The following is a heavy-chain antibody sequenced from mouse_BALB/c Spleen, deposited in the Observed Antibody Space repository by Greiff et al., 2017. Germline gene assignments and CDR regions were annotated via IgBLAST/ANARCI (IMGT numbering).Heavy chain of an antibody. CDR2: INPSSGYT. Sequence: QVQLQQSAAELARPGASVKMSCKASGYTFTSYTMHWVKQRPGQGLEWIGYINPSSGYTEYNQKFKDKTTLTADKSSSTAYMQLSSLTSEDSAVYNGESSKDYYGHYAMDYGGQGTSVTVPS. CDR3: ESSKDYYGHYAMDY. V-gene: IGHV1-4*02. CDR1: GYTFTSYT. J-gene: IGHJ4*01. D-gene: IGHD1-2*01.